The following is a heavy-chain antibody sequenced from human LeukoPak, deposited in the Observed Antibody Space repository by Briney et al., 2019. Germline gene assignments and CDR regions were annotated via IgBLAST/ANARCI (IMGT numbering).Heavy chain of an antibody. CDR3: AKDRDQIASYFFGY. J-gene: IGHJ4*02. Sequence: PGGSLRLSCAASGFTFSSYAIHWVRQAPGKGREWVAVISYDGRDKDHADSVKGRFTISRDNSKNTLYLQMDSLRPEDTAVYFCAKDRDQIASYFFGYWGQGTPVTVSS. V-gene: IGHV3-30*04. CDR2: ISYDGRDK. CDR1: GFTFSSYA. D-gene: IGHD2/OR15-2a*01.